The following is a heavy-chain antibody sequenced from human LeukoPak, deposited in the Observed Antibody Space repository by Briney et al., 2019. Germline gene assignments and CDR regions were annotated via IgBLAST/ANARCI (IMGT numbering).Heavy chain of an antibody. V-gene: IGHV3-21*01. J-gene: IGHJ6*02. CDR1: GFTFSTYS. D-gene: IGHD2-2*01. Sequence: GGSLRLSCAASGFTFSTYSMNWVRQAPGKGLEWVSSISSSGSYIYYADSVKGRFTISRDNAKNSLYLQMNSLRAEDTAVYYCARDHCSSTSCYLRYGMDVWGQGTTVTVSS. CDR3: ARDHCSSTSCYLRYGMDV. CDR2: ISSSGSYI.